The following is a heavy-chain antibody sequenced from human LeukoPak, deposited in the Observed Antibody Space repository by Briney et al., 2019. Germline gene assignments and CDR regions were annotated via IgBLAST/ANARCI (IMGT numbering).Heavy chain of an antibody. CDR3: ASRYCSSTGCYGEFDY. V-gene: IGHV5-51*01. CDR2: IYPGDSDT. J-gene: IGHJ4*02. CDR1: GYSFTSYW. Sequence: GESLKISCKGSGYSFTSYWIGWVRQMPGKGLEWMGIIYPGDSDTRYSPSFQGQVTISADKSISTAYLQWSSLKASDTAMYYCASRYCSSTGCYGEFDYWGQGTLVTVSS. D-gene: IGHD2-2*01.